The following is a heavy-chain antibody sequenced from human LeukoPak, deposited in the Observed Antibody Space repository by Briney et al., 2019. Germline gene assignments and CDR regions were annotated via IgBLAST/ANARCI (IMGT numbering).Heavy chain of an antibody. CDR1: GFIFNNYA. CDR2: ISWNSGSI. CDR3: AKDNRRHYTSGPNPDSLH. Sequence: GGSLRLSCVGSGFIFNNYAMHWVRQPPGKGLEWVSGISWNSGSIDYADSVKGRFTISRDNAKNSLYLQMNSLRVEDTAFYYCAKDNRRHYTSGPNPDSLHWGQGALVTVSS. D-gene: IGHD6-19*01. V-gene: IGHV3-9*01. J-gene: IGHJ4*02.